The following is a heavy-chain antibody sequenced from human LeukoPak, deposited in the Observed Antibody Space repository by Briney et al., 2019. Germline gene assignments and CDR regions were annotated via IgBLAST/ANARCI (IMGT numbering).Heavy chain of an antibody. CDR2: INHSGST. D-gene: IGHD3-10*01. CDR3: ARNYYGSGSYYNSNWFDP. J-gene: IGHJ5*02. V-gene: IGHV4-34*01. Sequence: PSETLSLTCAVYGGSFSGYYWSWIRQPPGKGLEWIGEINHSGSTNYNPSLKSRVTISVDTSKNQFSLKLSSVTAADTAVYYCARNYYGSGSYYNSNWFDPWGQGTLVTVSS. CDR1: GGSFSGYY.